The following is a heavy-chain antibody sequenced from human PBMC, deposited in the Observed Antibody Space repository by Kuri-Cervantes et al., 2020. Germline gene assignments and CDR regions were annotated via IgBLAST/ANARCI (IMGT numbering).Heavy chain of an antibody. Sequence: SQTLSLTCAVYGGSISGYYWTWIRQPPGKGLEWIGEIYHSGSTNYNPSLKSRVTISVDKSKNQFSLKLSSVTAADTAVYYCARGNGWYDYWGQGTLVTVSS. CDR1: GGSISGYY. CDR2: IYHSGST. V-gene: IGHV4-34*01. CDR3: ARGNGWYDY. D-gene: IGHD6-19*01. J-gene: IGHJ4*02.